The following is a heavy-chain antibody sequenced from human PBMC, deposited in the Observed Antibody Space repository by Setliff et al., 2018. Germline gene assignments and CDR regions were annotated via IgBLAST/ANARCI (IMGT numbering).Heavy chain of an antibody. CDR1: GFTFSSYA. D-gene: IGHD3-16*01. J-gene: IGHJ6*03. CDR3: AKDGGGQYTYCMDV. CDR2: IYSGSSST. V-gene: IGHV3-23*03. Sequence: PGGSLRLSCAASGFTFSSYAMSWVRQAPGKGLEWVSVIYSGSSSTDNADHYADSVKGRFTISRDNSKNTLYLQMNSLRADDTAVYYCAKDGGGQYTYCMDVWGKGTTVTVSS.